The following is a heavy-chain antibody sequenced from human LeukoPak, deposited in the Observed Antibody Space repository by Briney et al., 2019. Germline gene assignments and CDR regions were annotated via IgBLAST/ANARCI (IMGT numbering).Heavy chain of an antibody. V-gene: IGHV3-23*01. CDR2: ITGSGGST. J-gene: IGHJ4*02. Sequence: GGSLRLSCAASGFTFSGYTMGWVRQAPGEGLEWVSAITGSGGSTYYADSVKGRFTISRDNSKNTLYLQMNSLRAEDTAVYYCAKSQATALLLFDYWGQGTLVTVSS. CDR3: AKSQATALLLFDY. CDR1: GFTFSGYT. D-gene: IGHD5-12*01.